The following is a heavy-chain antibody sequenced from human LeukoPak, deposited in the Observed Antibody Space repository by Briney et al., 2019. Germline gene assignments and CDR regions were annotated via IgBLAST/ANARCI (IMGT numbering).Heavy chain of an antibody. CDR3: ARQYSSSPFSYFDY. D-gene: IGHD6-6*01. V-gene: IGHV4-39*01. CDR1: GGSISSSSYY. CDR2: IYYSGST. Sequence: SETLSLTCTVSGGSISSSSYYWGWIRQPPGKGLEWIGSIYYSGSTYYNPSLKSRVTISVDTSKNQFPLKLSSVTAADTAVYYCARQYSSSPFSYFDYWGQGTLVTVSS. J-gene: IGHJ4*02.